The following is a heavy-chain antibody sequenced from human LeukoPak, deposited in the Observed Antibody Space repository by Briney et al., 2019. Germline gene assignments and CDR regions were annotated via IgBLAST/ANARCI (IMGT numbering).Heavy chain of an antibody. CDR3: AKRTASDCTNGVCYFDY. CDR2: ISNSGSPI. Sequence: PGGSLRLSCVASGFTFGSFSMNWVRQAPGKGLEWVSFISNSGSPIYYADSVKGRFTISRDNAKNSLHLQMNSLRAEDTAVYYCAKRTASDCTNGVCYFDYWGQGTLVTVSS. CDR1: GFTFGSFS. D-gene: IGHD2-8*01. J-gene: IGHJ4*02. V-gene: IGHV3-48*01.